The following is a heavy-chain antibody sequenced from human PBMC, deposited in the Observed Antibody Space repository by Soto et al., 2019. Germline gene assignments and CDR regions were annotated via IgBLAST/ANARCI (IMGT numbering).Heavy chain of an antibody. CDR3: ARTYEGGYSSNHHYYYALDV. Sequence: QVQLVQSGAEVKKPGSSVKVSCKISGGTFSWYSISWVRQAPGQGLEWMGGIVPIFGTRNYAQKFQDRFTITTDESATTAHMELSNLRSEDTAVYYCARTYEGGYSSNHHYYYALDVWGQGTAVTVSS. CDR2: IVPIFGTR. J-gene: IGHJ6*01. D-gene: IGHD3-22*01. V-gene: IGHV1-69*01. CDR1: GGTFSWYS.